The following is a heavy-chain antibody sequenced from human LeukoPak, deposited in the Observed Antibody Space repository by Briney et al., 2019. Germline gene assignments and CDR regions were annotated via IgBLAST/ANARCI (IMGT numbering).Heavy chain of an antibody. Sequence: SETLSLTCTVSGGSISSGGYYWSWIRQHPGKGLEWIGYIYYSGSTYYNPSLKSRATISVDTSKNQFSLKLSSVTAADTAVYYCARDNSRGAFDIWGQGTMVTVSS. J-gene: IGHJ3*02. CDR2: IYYSGST. CDR3: ARDNSRGAFDI. D-gene: IGHD4-23*01. CDR1: GGSISSGGYY. V-gene: IGHV4-31*03.